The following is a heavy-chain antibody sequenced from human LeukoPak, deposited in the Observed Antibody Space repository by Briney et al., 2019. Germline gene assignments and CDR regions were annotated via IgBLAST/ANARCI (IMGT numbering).Heavy chain of an antibody. CDR2: INPHSGGT. J-gene: IGHJ4*02. CDR3: ARDWPARGYSYDYYFDY. D-gene: IGHD5-18*01. V-gene: IGHV1-2*02. CDR1: GYTFTGYY. Sequence: ASVKVSCKASGYTFTGYYIHWVRQAPGQGLEWMGWINPHSGGTNYARKFQGRVTMTRDTSISIVYMELSRLRSDDTAVYYCARDWPARGYSYDYYFDYWGQGTLVTVSS.